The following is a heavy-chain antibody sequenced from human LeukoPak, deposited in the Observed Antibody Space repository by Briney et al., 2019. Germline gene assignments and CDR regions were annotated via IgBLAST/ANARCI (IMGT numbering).Heavy chain of an antibody. CDR2: INPNSGGT. D-gene: IGHD3-9*01. Sequence: GASVQVSCKASGYTFTGYYMHWVRQAPGQGLEWMGWINPNSGGTNYAQKFQGRVTMTRDTSISTAYMELSRLRSDDTAVYYCARAGYDILTGYYLWGQGTLVTVSS. CDR3: ARAGYDILTGYYL. J-gene: IGHJ4*02. V-gene: IGHV1-2*02. CDR1: GYTFTGYY.